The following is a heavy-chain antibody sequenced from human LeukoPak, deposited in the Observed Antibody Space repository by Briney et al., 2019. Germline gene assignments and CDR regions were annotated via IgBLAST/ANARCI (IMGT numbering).Heavy chain of an antibody. CDR3: AKITLVVGSPRDY. Sequence: GASVKVSCKASGYTFISYAMNWVRQAPGQGLEWMGWINTNTGNPTYAQGFTGRFVFSLDTSVSTAYLQISSLKAEDTAVYYCAKITLVVGSPRDYWGQGTLVTVSS. J-gene: IGHJ4*02. CDR2: INTNTGNP. V-gene: IGHV7-4-1*02. CDR1: GYTFISYA. D-gene: IGHD2-15*01.